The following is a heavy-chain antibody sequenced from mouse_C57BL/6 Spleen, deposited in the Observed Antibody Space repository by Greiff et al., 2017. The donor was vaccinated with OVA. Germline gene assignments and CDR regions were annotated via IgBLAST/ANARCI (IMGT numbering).Heavy chain of an antibody. Sequence: EVMLVESGGGLVKPGGSLKLSCAASGFTFSSYAMSWVRQTPEKRLEWVATISDGGSYTYYPDNVKGRFTISRDNAKNNLYLQMSHLKSEDTAMYYCAREVITTVVDYFDYWGQGTTLTVSS. V-gene: IGHV5-4*01. CDR1: GFTFSSYA. J-gene: IGHJ2*01. CDR3: AREVITTVVDYFDY. CDR2: ISDGGSYT. D-gene: IGHD1-1*01.